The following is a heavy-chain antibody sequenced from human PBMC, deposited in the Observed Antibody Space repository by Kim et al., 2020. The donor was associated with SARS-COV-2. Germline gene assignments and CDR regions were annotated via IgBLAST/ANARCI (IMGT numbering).Heavy chain of an antibody. CDR2: IHHDGSDK. J-gene: IGHJ4*02. CDR3: ARTNGYNDN. Sequence: GGSLRLSCVVSGFTFSRYWMTWVRQAPGKGLEWVANIHHDGSDKFYVDSVKGRFTISRDSAKNSLYLQMNNLRVEDTAVYYCARTNGYNDNWGQGILVTV. V-gene: IGHV3-7*03. CDR1: GFTFSRYW. D-gene: IGHD2-8*01.